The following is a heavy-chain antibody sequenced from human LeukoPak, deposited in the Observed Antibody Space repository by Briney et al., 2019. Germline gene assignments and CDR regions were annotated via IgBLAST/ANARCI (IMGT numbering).Heavy chain of an antibody. V-gene: IGHV4-34*01. CDR3: ARTDGDYVWGSYRYSYFDY. Sequence: PSETLSLTCAVYGGSFSGYYWSWIRQPPGKGLEWIGEINYSGSTNYNPSLKSRVTISVDTSKNQFSLKLSSVTAADTAVYYCARTDGDYVWGSYRYSYFDYWGQGTLVTVSS. D-gene: IGHD3-16*02. CDR2: INYSGST. CDR1: GGSFSGYY. J-gene: IGHJ4*02.